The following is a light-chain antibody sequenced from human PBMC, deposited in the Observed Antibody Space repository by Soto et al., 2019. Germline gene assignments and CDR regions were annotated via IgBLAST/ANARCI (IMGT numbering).Light chain of an antibody. Sequence: ENVLTQSRGTLSLSPGERATLSCRASQSLSSNYLAWYQQKPGQAPRLLIYGASSRATGIPDRFSGSGSGTDFTLTINRLEPEDFAVYYCQQYGSSPRTFGQGTKVEIK. J-gene: IGKJ1*01. CDR2: GAS. CDR3: QQYGSSPRT. V-gene: IGKV3-20*01. CDR1: QSLSSNY.